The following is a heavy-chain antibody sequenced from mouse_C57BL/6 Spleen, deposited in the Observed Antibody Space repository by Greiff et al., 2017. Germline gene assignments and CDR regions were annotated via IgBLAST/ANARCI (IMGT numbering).Heavy chain of an antibody. CDR3: ARRYYRYAMDY. CDR1: GYTFTSYW. V-gene: IGHV1-55*01. CDR2: IYPGSGST. Sequence: QVQLQQPGAELVKPGASVKMSCKASGYTFTSYWITWVKQRPGQGLEWIGDIYPGSGSTNYNEKFKSKATLTVDTSSSPAYMQLSSLTSEDSAVYYCARRYYRYAMDYWGQGTSVTVSS. D-gene: IGHD2-14*01. J-gene: IGHJ4*01.